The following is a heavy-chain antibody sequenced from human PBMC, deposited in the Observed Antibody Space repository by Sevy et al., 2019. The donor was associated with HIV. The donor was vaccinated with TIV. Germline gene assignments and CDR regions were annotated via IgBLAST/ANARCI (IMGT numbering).Heavy chain of an antibody. Sequence: GGSLRLSCAASGFNFNNHWMSWVRQAPEKGLEWVANIKQDGSEKYYVDSLKGRFPISRDNANNSLSLQIDGLRAEDTAVYYCARLPTGLQSFNYLLSTYFDSWGQGTLVTVSS. CDR2: IKQDGSEK. V-gene: IGHV3-7*01. D-gene: IGHD4-4*01. J-gene: IGHJ4*02. CDR1: GFNFNNHW. CDR3: ARLPTGLQSFNYLLSTYFDS.